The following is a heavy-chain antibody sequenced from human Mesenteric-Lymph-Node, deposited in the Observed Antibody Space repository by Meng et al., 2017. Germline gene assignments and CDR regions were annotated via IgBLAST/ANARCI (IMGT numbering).Heavy chain of an antibody. CDR1: GYTFTAYY. D-gene: IGHD2-21*01. CDR2: INPNSGGT. CDR3: AKALGWGSSPDY. J-gene: IGHJ4*01. Sequence: QVQLLQSGADVKKPGASVKVSCKASGYTFTAYYIHWVRQAPGQGLEWMGRINPNSGGTNFAQKFQGRVIMTRDTSISTAYMELSSLGFDDTAVYYCAKALGWGSSPDYWGHGILVTVSS. V-gene: IGHV1-2*06.